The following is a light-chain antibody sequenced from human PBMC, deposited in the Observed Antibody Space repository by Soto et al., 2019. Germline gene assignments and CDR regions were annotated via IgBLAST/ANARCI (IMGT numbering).Light chain of an antibody. CDR2: KAS. V-gene: IGKV1-5*03. CDR3: QQYDSYPLT. J-gene: IGKJ4*01. CDR1: QSIRSW. Sequence: DTQMTQSPSTLSASVGDRVTITCRASQSIRSWLAWYQQKPGKAPKLLIYKASTLQSGVPSSFSGGGSGTEFTLTISSLQPDDFATYYCQQYDSYPLTFGGGTKVEIK.